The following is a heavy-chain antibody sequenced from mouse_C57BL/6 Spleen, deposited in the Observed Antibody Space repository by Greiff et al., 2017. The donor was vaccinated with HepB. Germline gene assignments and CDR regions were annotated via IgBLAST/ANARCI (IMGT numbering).Heavy chain of an antibody. D-gene: IGHD4-1*01. V-gene: IGHV1-15*01. CDR1: GYTFTDYE. CDR3: TKLTGTLYYAMDY. Sequence: LVESGAELVRPGASVTLSCKASGYTFTDYEMHWVKQTPVHGLEWIGAIDPETGGTAYNQKFKGKAILTADKSSSTAYMELRSLTSEDSAVYYCTKLTGTLYYAMDYWGQGTSVTVSS. CDR2: IDPETGGT. J-gene: IGHJ4*01.